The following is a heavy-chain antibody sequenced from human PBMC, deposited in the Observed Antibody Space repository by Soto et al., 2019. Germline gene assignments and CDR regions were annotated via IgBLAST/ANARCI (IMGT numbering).Heavy chain of an antibody. J-gene: IGHJ6*02. D-gene: IGHD6-13*01. CDR3: APLAAGG. V-gene: IGHV3-30-3*01. CDR1: GFTFSSYA. Sequence: QVQLVESGGGVVQPGRSLRLSCAASGFTFSSYAMHWVRQAPGKGLEWVAVISYDGSNKYYADSVKGRFTISRDNSKNTLYLQMNSLRAEDTAVYYCAPLAAGGWGQGTTVTVSS. CDR2: ISYDGSNK.